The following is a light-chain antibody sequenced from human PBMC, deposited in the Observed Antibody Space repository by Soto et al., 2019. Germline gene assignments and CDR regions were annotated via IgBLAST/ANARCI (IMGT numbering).Light chain of an antibody. CDR2: DVS. J-gene: IGLJ1*01. CDR1: SNDVGHFNY. Sequence: QSALAQPASVSGSPGQSITISCTGTSNDVGHFNYVSWFQQHPGKAPKLLIFDVSNWPSGVSDRFSGSKSGNTASLTISGLQPEDEADYYCTSFTTSNTFVFGSGIKLTVL. V-gene: IGLV2-14*03. CDR3: TSFTTSNTFV.